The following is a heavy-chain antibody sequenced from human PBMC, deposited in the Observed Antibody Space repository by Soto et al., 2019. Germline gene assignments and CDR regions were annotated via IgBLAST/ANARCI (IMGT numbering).Heavy chain of an antibody. V-gene: IGHV1-69*06. D-gene: IGHD3-22*01. J-gene: IGHJ4*02. CDR3: AYYYDSSGPFDY. CDR2: IIPIFGTA. Sequence: SVKVSCKASGRTFSSYAISWVQQVPGQGLEWMGGIIPIFGTANYAQKFQGRVTITADKSTSTAYMELSSLRSEDTAVYYCAYYYDSSGPFDYWGQGTLVTV. CDR1: GRTFSSYA.